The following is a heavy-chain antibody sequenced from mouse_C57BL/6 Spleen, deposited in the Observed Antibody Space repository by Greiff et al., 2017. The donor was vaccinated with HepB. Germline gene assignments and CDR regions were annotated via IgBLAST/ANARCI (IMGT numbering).Heavy chain of an antibody. V-gene: IGHV1-50*01. CDR1: GYTFTSYW. CDR2: IDPSDSYT. Sequence: VQLVESGAELVKPGASVKLSCKASGYTFTSYWMQWVKQRPGQGLEWIGEIDPSDSYTNYNQKFKGKATLTVDTSSSTAYMQLSSLTSEDSAVYYCARRGGNYYGSSWGWFAYWGQGTLVTVSA. D-gene: IGHD1-1*01. J-gene: IGHJ3*01. CDR3: ARRGGNYYGSSWGWFAY.